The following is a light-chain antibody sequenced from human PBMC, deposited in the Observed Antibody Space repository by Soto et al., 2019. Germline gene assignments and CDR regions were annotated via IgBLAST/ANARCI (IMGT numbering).Light chain of an antibody. CDR3: LQDYNYPRT. V-gene: IGKV1-6*01. Sequence: AIQMTQSPSSLSASVGDRVTITCRASQGIRNDLGWYQQKPGKAPKLLIYAASSLQSGVPSRFSGSGSGTDFTLTISSLKTEDFATYYCLQDYNYPRTFGQGTKVEIK. CDR1: QGIRND. J-gene: IGKJ1*01. CDR2: AAS.